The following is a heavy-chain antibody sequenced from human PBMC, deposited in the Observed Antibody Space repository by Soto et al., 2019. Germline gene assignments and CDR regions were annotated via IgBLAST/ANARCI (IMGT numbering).Heavy chain of an antibody. CDR2: IYYSGST. V-gene: IGHV4-39*01. Sequence: PSETLSLTCTVSGGSISSSSYYWGWIRQPPGKGLEWIGSIYYSGSTYYNPSLKSRVTISVDTSKNQFSLKLSSVTAADTAVYYCARTFDWVTTSTASYFDYWGQGTLVTVSS. D-gene: IGHD4-17*01. CDR3: ARTFDWVTTSTASYFDY. J-gene: IGHJ4*02. CDR1: GGSISSSSYY.